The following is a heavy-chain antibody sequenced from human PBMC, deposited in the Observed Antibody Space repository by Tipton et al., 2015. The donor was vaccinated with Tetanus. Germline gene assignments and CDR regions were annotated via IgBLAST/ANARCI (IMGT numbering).Heavy chain of an antibody. D-gene: IGHD3-10*01. V-gene: IGHV3-33*01. CDR3: ARDHTFTVSHSRGGLDS. CDR1: GFSFSSYG. J-gene: IGHJ4*02. CDR2: IWNDGHNK. Sequence: SLRLSCAASGFSFSSYGMHWVRQAPGKGLEWVAIIWNDGHNKYYGDSVKGRFTISRENAKNTLYLQMSSLRDEDTAVYYCARDHTFTVSHSRGGLDSWGQGTLVTVSS.